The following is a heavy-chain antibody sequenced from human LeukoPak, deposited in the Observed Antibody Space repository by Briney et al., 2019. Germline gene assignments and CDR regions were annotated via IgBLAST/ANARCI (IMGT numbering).Heavy chain of an antibody. CDR1: GGSISSGGYY. Sequence: PSETLSLTCTVSGGSISSGGYYWGWIRQPPGKGLEWIGYIYYSGSTYYNPSLKSRVTISVDTSKNQFSLKLSSVTAADTAVYYCARMDPLEDIRYFDWLSSYFDYWGQGTLVTVSS. CDR3: ARMDPLEDIRYFDWLSSYFDY. J-gene: IGHJ4*02. V-gene: IGHV4-31*03. CDR2: IYYSGST. D-gene: IGHD3-9*01.